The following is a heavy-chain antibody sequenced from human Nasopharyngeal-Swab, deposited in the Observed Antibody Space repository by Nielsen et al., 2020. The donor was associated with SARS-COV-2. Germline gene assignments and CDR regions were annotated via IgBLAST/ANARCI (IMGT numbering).Heavy chain of an antibody. J-gene: IGHJ6*02. CDR2: ISGSGGST. Sequence: GESLKISCAASGFTFSSYAMSWVRQAPGKGLEWVSAISGSGGSTYYADSVKGRFTISRDNSKNTLYLQMNSLRAEDTAVYYCAKGGSAEWLAFSYYGMDFWGQGTTVTVSS. CDR3: AKGGSAEWLAFSYYGMDF. CDR1: GFTFSSYA. D-gene: IGHD6-19*01. V-gene: IGHV3-23*01.